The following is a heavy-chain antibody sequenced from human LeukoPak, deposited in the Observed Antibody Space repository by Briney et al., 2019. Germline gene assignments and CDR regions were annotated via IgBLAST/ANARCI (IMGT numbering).Heavy chain of an antibody. Sequence: ASVKVSCKASGYTFTGYYIHWMRQAPGQGLDWMGWINPNNGGTKYAQGFQGRVTMTRATSISTAYMELTNLKSDDTAVYYCARGDLAFVPAADRYGYYLWGQGTLVTVSS. CDR1: GYTFTGYY. J-gene: IGHJ4*02. D-gene: IGHD2-2*01. V-gene: IGHV1-2*02. CDR2: INPNNGGT. CDR3: ARGDLAFVPAADRYGYYL.